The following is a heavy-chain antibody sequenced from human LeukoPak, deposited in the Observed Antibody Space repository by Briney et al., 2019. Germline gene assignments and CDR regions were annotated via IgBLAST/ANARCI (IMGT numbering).Heavy chain of an antibody. CDR1: SGSISSSNFY. D-gene: IGHD3-10*01. V-gene: IGHV4-39*07. J-gene: IGHJ4*02. Sequence: PSETLSLTCTVSSGSISSSNFYWSWIRQPPGKGLEWIGEINHSGSTNYNPSLKSRVTISVDTSKNQFSLKLSSVAAADTAVYYCARGRPPDRWGSGSYYGLKRIYYFDYWGQGTLVTVSS. CDR3: ARGRPPDRWGSGSYYGLKRIYYFDY. CDR2: INHSGST.